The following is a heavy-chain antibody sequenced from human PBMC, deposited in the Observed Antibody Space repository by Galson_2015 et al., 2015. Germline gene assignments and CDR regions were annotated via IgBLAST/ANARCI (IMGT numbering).Heavy chain of an antibody. CDR1: GFTFDDYA. J-gene: IGHJ4*02. Sequence: SLRLSCAASGFTFDDYAMHWVRQAPGKGLEWVSGISWNGGSIGYADSVKGRFTISRDNAKNSLYLQMNSLRAEGTALYYCAKGTGQQLVPGSDYWGQGTLVTVSS. V-gene: IGHV3-9*01. CDR3: AKGTGQQLVPGSDY. D-gene: IGHD6-13*01. CDR2: ISWNGGSI.